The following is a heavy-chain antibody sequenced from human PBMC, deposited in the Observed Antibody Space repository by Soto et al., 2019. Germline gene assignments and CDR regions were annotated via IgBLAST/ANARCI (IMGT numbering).Heavy chain of an antibody. Sequence: ASVKVSCKTSGYNFVGYTINWVRQAPGQGLEWMGWISGYNGNKEYAQKFQGRVTLTTDTSTSTSYMELRSLRSDDTAVYYCARGGDCSSTSCYSPNYYLGLDVWGQGTTVTVSS. D-gene: IGHD2-2*01. J-gene: IGHJ6*02. V-gene: IGHV1-18*01. CDR1: GYNFVGYT. CDR2: ISGYNGNK. CDR3: ARGGDCSSTSCYSPNYYLGLDV.